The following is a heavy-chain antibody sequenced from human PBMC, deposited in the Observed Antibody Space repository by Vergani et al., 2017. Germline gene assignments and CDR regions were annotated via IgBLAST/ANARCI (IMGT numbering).Heavy chain of an antibody. J-gene: IGHJ3*02. CDR2: IYYSGST. CDR1: GGSISSSSYY. Sequence: QLQLQESGPGLVKPSETLSLTCTVSGGSISSSSYYWSWIRQHPGKGLEWIGYIYYSGSTYYNPSLKSRVTISVDTSKNQFSLKLSSVTAADTAVYYCARCLGYGDCDAFDIWGQGTMVTVSS. D-gene: IGHD4-17*01. CDR3: ARCLGYGDCDAFDI. V-gene: IGHV4-31*03.